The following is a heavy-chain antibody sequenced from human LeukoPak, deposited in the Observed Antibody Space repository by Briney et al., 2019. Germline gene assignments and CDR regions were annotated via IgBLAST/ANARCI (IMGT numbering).Heavy chain of an antibody. D-gene: IGHD3-3*01. CDR2: IYYSGST. CDR3: ARVRGVSYYDFWSGPNWFDP. Sequence: SETLSLTCTVSGVSISSYYWSWIRQPPGKGLEWIGYIYYSGSTNYNPSLKSRVTISVDTSKNQFSLKLSSVTAADTAVYYCARVRGVSYYDFWSGPNWFDPWGQGTLVTVSS. J-gene: IGHJ5*02. CDR1: GVSISSYY. V-gene: IGHV4-59*01.